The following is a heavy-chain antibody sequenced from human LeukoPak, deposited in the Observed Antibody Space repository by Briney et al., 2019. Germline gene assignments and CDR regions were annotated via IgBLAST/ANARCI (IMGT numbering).Heavy chain of an antibody. CDR1: GFTFSSYA. V-gene: IGHV3-30*04. D-gene: IGHD3-10*01. Sequence: GRSLRLSCAASGFTFSSYAMHWVRQAPGKGLEWVAVISYDGSNKYYADSVKGRFTISRDNSKNTLYLQMSSLRVDDTAVYYCAKGRAGMIRGICDYWGQGTLVTVSS. J-gene: IGHJ4*02. CDR2: ISYDGSNK. CDR3: AKGRAGMIRGICDY.